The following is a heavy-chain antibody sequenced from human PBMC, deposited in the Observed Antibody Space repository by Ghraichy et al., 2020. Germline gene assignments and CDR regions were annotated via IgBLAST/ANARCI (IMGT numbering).Heavy chain of an antibody. CDR2: INSSSSFR. Sequence: GGSLRLSCVGSGFTFSSYSMNWVRQSPGKGLEWVSYINSSSSFRSYADSVKGRFTISRDNAHNSVYLQMNSLREEDTAVYFCARGSTVVRFFYYDGMDVWGQGTTVTVSS. D-gene: IGHD4-23*01. CDR3: ARGSTVVRFFYYDGMDV. V-gene: IGHV3-48*02. CDR1: GFTFSSYS. J-gene: IGHJ6*02.